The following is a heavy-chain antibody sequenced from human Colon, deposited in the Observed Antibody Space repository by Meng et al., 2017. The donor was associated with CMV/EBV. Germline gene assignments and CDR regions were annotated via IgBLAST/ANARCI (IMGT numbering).Heavy chain of an antibody. J-gene: IGHJ4*02. CDR3: VKGRASPGTSYFDL. CDR1: GFNFTDYA. CDR2: ISWSSGSI. D-gene: IGHD2-21*01. Sequence: GGSLRLSCAASGFNFTDYAMHWVRQVPGKGLEWVSGISWSSGSIAYADSVKGRFTVSRDNAKNSLHLQMDSLRVEDMAIYYCVKGRASPGTSYFDLWGQGTLVTVSS. V-gene: IGHV3-9*03.